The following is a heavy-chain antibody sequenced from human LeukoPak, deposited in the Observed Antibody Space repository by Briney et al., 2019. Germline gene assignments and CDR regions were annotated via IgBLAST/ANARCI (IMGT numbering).Heavy chain of an antibody. D-gene: IGHD3-16*02. J-gene: IGHJ4*02. CDR1: GYSVTNYW. V-gene: IGHV5-51*01. CDR3: ARVPIVRFPYYFDY. Sequence: GESLKISCKGSGYSVTNYWIAWVRQMPGKGLEWMGIIYPGDSDTRYSPSFQGQVTISADKSISTAYLQWSSLKASDTAMYYCARVPIVRFPYYFDYWGQGTLVTVSS. CDR2: IYPGDSDT.